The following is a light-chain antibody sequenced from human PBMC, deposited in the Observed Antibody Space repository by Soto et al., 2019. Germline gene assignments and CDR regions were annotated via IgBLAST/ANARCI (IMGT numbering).Light chain of an antibody. J-gene: IGKJ2*01. CDR1: QGIRND. V-gene: IGKV1-6*01. CDR3: LHDYNYPYT. CDR2: GAS. Sequence: AIQMTQSPSSLSASVGDRVSSTCGASQGIRNDLGWYQQKSGKAPKLLIYGASNLQSGVPSRFSGSGSGTDFTLTISSLQPEDFATYYCLHDYNYPYTFGQGTKVDIK.